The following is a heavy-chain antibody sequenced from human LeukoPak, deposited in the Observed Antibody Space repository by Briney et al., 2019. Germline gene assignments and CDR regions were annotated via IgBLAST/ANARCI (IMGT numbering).Heavy chain of an antibody. D-gene: IGHD6-25*01. CDR3: AKDRVPWGPIAADWFDP. CDR2: IRYDGSNK. V-gene: IGHV3-30*02. CDR1: GFTFSSYG. Sequence: GGSLRLSCAASGFTFSSYGMHWVRQAPGKGLEWVAFIRYDGSNKYYADSVKGRFTISRDNSKNTLYLQMNSLRAEDTAVYYCAKDRVPWGPIAADWFDPWGQGTLVTVSS. J-gene: IGHJ5*02.